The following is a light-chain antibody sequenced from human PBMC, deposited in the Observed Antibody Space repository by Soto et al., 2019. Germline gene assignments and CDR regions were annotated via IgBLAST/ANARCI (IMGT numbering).Light chain of an antibody. CDR1: TSDIGSAKY. Sequence: QSALAQPASVSGSPGQSITISCTGSTSDIGSAKYVSWYQQHPGKAPKVMIYEVNNRPSGVSNRFSGSKSGNTASLTISGLQADDEADYYCSSHSSSSTDYVFGTGTKLTVL. CDR2: EVN. V-gene: IGLV2-14*01. J-gene: IGLJ1*01. CDR3: SSHSSSSTDYV.